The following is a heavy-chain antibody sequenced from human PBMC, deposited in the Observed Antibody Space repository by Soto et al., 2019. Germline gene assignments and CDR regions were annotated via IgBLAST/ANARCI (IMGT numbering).Heavy chain of an antibody. Sequence: HPGGSLRLSCAASGFTFSTYAMSWVRQAPGEGLEWVSGISGSGGITYYADSVKGRFTISRDSAKNTLYLQMNSLRAEDTAVYYCARGGSNSYYYVYYFYYWGQGALVTVSS. CDR3: ARGGSNSYYYVYYFYY. CDR1: GFTFSTYA. V-gene: IGHV3-23*01. D-gene: IGHD3-22*01. J-gene: IGHJ4*02. CDR2: ISGSGGIT.